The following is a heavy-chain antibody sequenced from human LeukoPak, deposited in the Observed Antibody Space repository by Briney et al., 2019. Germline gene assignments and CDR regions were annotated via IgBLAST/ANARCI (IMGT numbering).Heavy chain of an antibody. V-gene: IGHV1-8*03. J-gene: IGHJ5*02. D-gene: IGHD3-3*01. CDR3: ARGPVVTIFGKADLTLFDP. CDR2: MNPNSGNT. CDR1: GYTFTSYD. Sequence: ASVKVSCKASGYTFTSYDINWVRQATGQGLEWMGWMNPNSGNTGYAQKFQGRVTITRNTSISTAYMELSSLRSEDTAVYYCARGPVVTIFGKADLTLFDPWGQGTLVTVSS.